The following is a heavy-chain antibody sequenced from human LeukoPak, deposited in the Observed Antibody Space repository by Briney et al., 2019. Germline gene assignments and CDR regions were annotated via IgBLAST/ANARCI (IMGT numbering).Heavy chain of an antibody. J-gene: IGHJ5*02. V-gene: IGHV3-15*01. CDR2: MKSKPEGGTT. Sequence: SGGSLRLSCLTSGFTFVNASMSWVRQAPGKGLEWVGLMKSKPEGGTTFYAAPVRGRFTISRDDSRNTLYLQMTSLTIGDTGVYYCTTGNPWGQGTLVTVSS. CDR3: TTGNP. CDR1: GFTFVNAS.